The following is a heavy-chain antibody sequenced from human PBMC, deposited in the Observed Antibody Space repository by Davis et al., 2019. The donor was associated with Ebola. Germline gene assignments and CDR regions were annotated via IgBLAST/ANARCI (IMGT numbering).Heavy chain of an antibody. CDR2: IYYSGST. J-gene: IGHJ6*03. Sequence: SETLSLTCTVSGGSISSGDYYWSWIHQPPGKGLEWIGYIYYSGSTYYNPSLKSRVTISVDTSKNQFSLKLSSVTAADTAVYYCARGSYDFWSGYSYYYMDVWGKGTTVTVSS. CDR3: ARGSYDFWSGYSYYYMDV. CDR1: GGSISSGDYY. D-gene: IGHD3-3*01. V-gene: IGHV4-30-4*08.